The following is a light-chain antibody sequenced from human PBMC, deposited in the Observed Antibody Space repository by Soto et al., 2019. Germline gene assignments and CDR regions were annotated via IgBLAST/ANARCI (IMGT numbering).Light chain of an antibody. CDR1: QGISTW. J-gene: IGKJ2*01. CDR2: GAS. Sequence: DIQMTQSPSSVSASVGDRVTLTCRASQGISTWLAWYQQKPGKDPKLLIYGASRLQTVVPSRFSGNGSGTDFTLTISSLQPEDFATFYCQQASSLPNTFGQGSRVEFK. V-gene: IGKV1-12*01. CDR3: QQASSLPNT.